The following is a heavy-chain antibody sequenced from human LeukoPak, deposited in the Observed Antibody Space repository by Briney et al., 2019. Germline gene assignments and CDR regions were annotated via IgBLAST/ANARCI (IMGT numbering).Heavy chain of an antibody. CDR2: IYSGGST. CDR1: GFTVSSNY. Sequence: GGSLRLSCAASGFTVSSNYMSWVRQAPGKGLEWVSAIYSGGSTYYADSVKGRFTISRDNSKNTLYLQMNSLRAEDTAVYYCARESRSGDYPYYYYYMDVWGKGTTVTVSS. D-gene: IGHD4-17*01. CDR3: ARESRSGDYPYYYYYMDV. V-gene: IGHV3-53*01. J-gene: IGHJ6*03.